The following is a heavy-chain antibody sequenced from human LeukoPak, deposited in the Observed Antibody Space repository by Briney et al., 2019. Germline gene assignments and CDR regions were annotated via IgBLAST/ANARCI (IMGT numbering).Heavy chain of an antibody. J-gene: IGHJ3*02. CDR3: ASRGHITMIVADAFDI. CDR1: GYTFTGYY. CDR2: INPNSGGT. Sequence: ASVKVSCKASGYTFTGYYMHWARQAPGQGLEWMGWINPNSGGTNYAQKFQGRVTTTRDTSISTAYMELSRLRSDDTAVYYCASRGHITMIVADAFDIWGQVTMVTVSS. D-gene: IGHD3-22*01. V-gene: IGHV1-2*02.